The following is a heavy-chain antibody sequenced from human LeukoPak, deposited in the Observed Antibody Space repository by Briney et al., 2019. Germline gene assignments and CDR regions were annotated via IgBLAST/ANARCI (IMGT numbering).Heavy chain of an antibody. CDR1: GGSISSGDYY. CDR2: IYYSGST. D-gene: IGHD2-2*01. Sequence: SETLSLTCTVSGGSISSGDYYWSWIRQPPGKGPEWIGYIYYSGSTYYNPSLKSRVTISVDTSKNQFSLKLSSVTAADTAVYYCAVPAASIEAFDIWGQGTMVTVSS. CDR3: AVPAASIEAFDI. V-gene: IGHV4-30-4*08. J-gene: IGHJ3*02.